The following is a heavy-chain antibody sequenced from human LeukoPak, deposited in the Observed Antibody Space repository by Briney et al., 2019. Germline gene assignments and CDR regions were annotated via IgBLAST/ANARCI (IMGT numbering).Heavy chain of an antibody. D-gene: IGHD4-17*01. Sequence: GXSLRPFCAASGFTFSSYAMTWVRQAPGKGLEWVSTIINSGATTYYADSVKGRFTISRDNSKNTLDLQMNSLRAEDTAAYYCAKDIHGDYGGLDYWGQGTLVTVSS. V-gene: IGHV3-23*01. CDR1: GFTFSSYA. CDR2: IINSGATT. CDR3: AKDIHGDYGGLDY. J-gene: IGHJ4*02.